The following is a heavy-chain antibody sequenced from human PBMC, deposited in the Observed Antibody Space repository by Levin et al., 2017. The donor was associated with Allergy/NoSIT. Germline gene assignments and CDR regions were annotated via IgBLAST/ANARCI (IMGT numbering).Heavy chain of an antibody. CDR2: IYYSGST. D-gene: IGHD3-22*01. CDR3: ARLGLDYYDSSGVPHYWYFDL. Sequence: SQTLSLTCTVSGGSISSSSYYWGWIRQPPGKGLEWIGSIYYSGSTYYNPSLKSRVTISVDTSKNQFSLKLSSVTAADTAVYYCARLGLDYYDSSGVPHYWYFDLWGRGTLVTVSS. CDR1: GGSISSSSYY. J-gene: IGHJ2*01. V-gene: IGHV4-39*01.